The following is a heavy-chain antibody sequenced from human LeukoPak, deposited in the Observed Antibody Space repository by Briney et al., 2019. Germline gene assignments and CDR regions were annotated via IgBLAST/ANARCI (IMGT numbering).Heavy chain of an antibody. CDR2: IYYSGST. V-gene: IGHV4-59*01. CDR1: GGSMSSYY. CDR3: ARGDGYNYDY. D-gene: IGHD5-24*01. J-gene: IGHJ4*02. Sequence: SSETLSLTCTVSGGSMSSYYWSWLRQSPGKGLEWIAYIYYSGSTNYNPSLKSRVTISVDTSKNQFSLKLSSVTAADTAVYYCARGDGYNYDYWGQGTLVTVSS.